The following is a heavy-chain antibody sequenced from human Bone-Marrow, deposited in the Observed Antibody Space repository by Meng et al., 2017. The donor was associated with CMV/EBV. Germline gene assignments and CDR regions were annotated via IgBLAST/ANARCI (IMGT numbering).Heavy chain of an antibody. CDR3: ARGYSSSWYEGVDY. V-gene: IGHV1-18*01. CDR1: GYTFTSYG. Sequence: ASVKVSCKASGYTFTSYGISWVRQAPGQGLEWMGWISAYNGNTNYAQKLQGRVTMTTDTSTSTAYMELRSLRTDDTAVYYCARGYSSSWYEGVDYWGQGTLVTVSS. CDR2: ISAYNGNT. J-gene: IGHJ4*02. D-gene: IGHD6-13*01.